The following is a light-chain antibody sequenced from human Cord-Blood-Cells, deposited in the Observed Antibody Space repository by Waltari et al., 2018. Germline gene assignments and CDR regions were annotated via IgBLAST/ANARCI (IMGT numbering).Light chain of an antibody. Sequence: EIVLTQSPGTLSLSQGEEAPLPCRASQSVSSSYLAWYQQKPGQAPRLLIYGASSRATGIPDRFSGSGSGTDFTLTISRLEPEDFAVYYCQQYGSSPLTFGGGTKVEIK. CDR3: QQYGSSPLT. CDR1: QSVSSSY. V-gene: IGKV3-20*01. CDR2: GAS. J-gene: IGKJ4*01.